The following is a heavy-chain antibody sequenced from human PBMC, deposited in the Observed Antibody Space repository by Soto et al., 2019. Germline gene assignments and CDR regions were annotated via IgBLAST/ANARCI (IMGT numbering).Heavy chain of an antibody. CDR1: GFTVTTYG. CDR3: ESLDEY. J-gene: IGHJ4*02. CDR2: LTHDGSRD. V-gene: IGHV3-30*03. Sequence: QVQLVESGGGVVQPGRSLRLSCAAAGFTVTTYGMQWVRQAPGKGLEWVARLTHDGSRDFYADSVKGRFTISRDTSKNTLYLPMNRLRPEDTAVYCCESLDEYWGQETLVTVSS.